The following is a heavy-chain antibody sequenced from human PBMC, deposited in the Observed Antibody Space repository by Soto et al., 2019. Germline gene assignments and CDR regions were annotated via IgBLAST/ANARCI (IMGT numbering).Heavy chain of an antibody. Sequence: NPSETLSLTCTVSGGSISSYYWSWIRQPPGKGLEWIGYIYYSGSTNYNPSLKSRVTISVDTSKNQFSLKLSSVTAADTAVYYCARRYGGRLDYWGQGTLVTVSS. CDR3: ARRYGGRLDY. CDR2: IYYSGST. V-gene: IGHV4-59*08. CDR1: GGSISSYY. J-gene: IGHJ4*02. D-gene: IGHD2-15*01.